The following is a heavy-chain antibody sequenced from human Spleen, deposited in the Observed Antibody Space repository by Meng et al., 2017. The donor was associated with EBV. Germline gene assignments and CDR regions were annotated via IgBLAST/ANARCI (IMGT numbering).Heavy chain of an antibody. D-gene: IGHD3-10*01. CDR3: ARDGGAHWLDP. J-gene: IGHJ5*02. V-gene: IGHV1-2*06. Sequence: QVERCQPGDDFMKPRAPWKFSFEPTAYGFTDTKIPGARQAPGQGLEWMGRINPDTGETYYAHNFQGRVTMTRDTSISTTYMDFHRLTSDDTAMYYCARDGGAHWLDPWGQGTLVTVSS. CDR2: INPDTGET. CDR1: AYGFTDTK.